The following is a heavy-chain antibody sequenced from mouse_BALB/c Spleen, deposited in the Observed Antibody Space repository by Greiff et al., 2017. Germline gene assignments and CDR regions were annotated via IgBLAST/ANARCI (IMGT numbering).Heavy chain of an antibody. V-gene: IGHV3-2*02. Sequence: EVQLQQSGPGLVKPSQSLSLTCTVTGYSITSDYAWNWIRQFPGTKLEWMGYISYSGSTSYNPSLKSRISITRDTSKNQFFLQLNSGTTEDTATYYCARGVELVFDYWGQGTTLTVSS. J-gene: IGHJ2*01. CDR1: GYSITSDYA. CDR2: ISYSGST. D-gene: IGHD4-1*01. CDR3: ARGVELVFDY.